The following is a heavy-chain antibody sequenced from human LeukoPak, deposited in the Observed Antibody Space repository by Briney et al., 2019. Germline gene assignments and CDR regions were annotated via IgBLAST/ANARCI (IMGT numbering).Heavy chain of an antibody. CDR1: GGSISSSSYY. CDR3: ARHVIDSTGYHLEYFDY. D-gene: IGHD3-22*01. V-gene: IGHV4-39*01. Sequence: SETLSLTCIVSGGSISSSSYYWGWIRQPPGKGLEWIGSIYYSGSTYYNPSLKSRVTISVDTSKNQLSLKLSSVTAADTAVYSCARHVIDSTGYHLEYFDYWGQGTLVTVSS. CDR2: IYYSGST. J-gene: IGHJ4*02.